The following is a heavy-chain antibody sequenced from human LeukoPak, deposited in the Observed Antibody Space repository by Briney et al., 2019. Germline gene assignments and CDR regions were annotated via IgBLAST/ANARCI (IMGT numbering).Heavy chain of an antibody. Sequence: ASVKVSCKASGYTFTSYDINWVRQATGQGLEWMGWMNPNSGNTGYAQKFQGRVTITRNTSISTAYMELSSLRSEDTAVYYCARAKAHKAHTVTTSGYYMDVWGKGTTVTVSS. J-gene: IGHJ6*03. CDR1: GYTFTSYD. CDR2: MNPNSGNT. V-gene: IGHV1-8*03. D-gene: IGHD4-11*01. CDR3: ARAKAHKAHTVTTSGYYMDV.